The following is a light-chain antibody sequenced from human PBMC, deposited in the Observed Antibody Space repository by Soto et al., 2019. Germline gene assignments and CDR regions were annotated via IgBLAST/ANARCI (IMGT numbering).Light chain of an antibody. CDR2: GVS. J-gene: IGLJ1*01. CDR3: SSYTSRSTHV. Sequence: QSVLTQPPSASGSPGQSVTISCTGTSSDVGGYNYVSWYQQHPGKAPKLMIYGVSKRPSGVPDRFSGSKSGNTASLTVSGLQAEDEADYYCSSYTSRSTHVFGTGTKVTVL. V-gene: IGLV2-8*01. CDR1: SSDVGGYNY.